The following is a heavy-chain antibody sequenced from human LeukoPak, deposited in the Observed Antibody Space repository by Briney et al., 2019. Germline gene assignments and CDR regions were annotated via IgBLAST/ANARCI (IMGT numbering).Heavy chain of an antibody. V-gene: IGHV1-2*02. CDR3: AIEGYCSSTSCYGRLGIQLGGHPREGRFDP. J-gene: IGHJ5*02. CDR1: GYTFTGYY. CDR2: INPNSGGT. Sequence: ASVKVSCKASGYTFTGYYMHWVRQAPGQGLEWMGWINPNSGGTNYAQKFQGRVTMTRDTSISTAYMELSRLRSDDTAVYYCAIEGYCSSTSCYGRLGIQLGGHPREGRFDPWGQGTLVTVSS. D-gene: IGHD2-2*01.